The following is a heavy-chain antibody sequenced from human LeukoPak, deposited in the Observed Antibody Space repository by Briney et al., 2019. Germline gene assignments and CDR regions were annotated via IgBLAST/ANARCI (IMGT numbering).Heavy chain of an antibody. CDR1: GFTLTIYD. CDR2: MNGNSGDT. Sequence: SVKVSCKTSGFTLTIYDINWVRQATRQGLEWMGGMNGNSGDTGYAQKFQGRVTMTRDTSISTAYMEQSSLRSEDTAVYYCAAEGLWRRAFDIWGQGKMDTVSS. V-gene: IGHV1-8*01. D-gene: IGHD4/OR15-4a*01. CDR3: AAEGLWRRAFDI. J-gene: IGHJ3*02.